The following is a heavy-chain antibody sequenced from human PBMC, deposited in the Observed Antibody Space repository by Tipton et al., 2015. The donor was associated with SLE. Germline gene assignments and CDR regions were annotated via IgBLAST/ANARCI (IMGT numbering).Heavy chain of an antibody. J-gene: IGHJ4*02. CDR1: GFTFSSYW. V-gene: IGHV3-7*01. CDR2: IKQDGSEK. Sequence: SLRLSCAASGFTFSSYWMGWVRQAPGKGLEWVANIKQDGSEKYYVDSVKGRFTISRDNAKNSLYLQMNSLRAEDTAVYYCARDYPLDPEDYWGQGTLVTVSS. D-gene: IGHD3-9*01. CDR3: ARDYPLDPEDY.